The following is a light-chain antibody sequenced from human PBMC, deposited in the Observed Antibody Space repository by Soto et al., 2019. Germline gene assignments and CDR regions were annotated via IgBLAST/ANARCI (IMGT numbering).Light chain of an antibody. CDR3: QQYNSYPLFS. Sequence: DIQMTQSPSSLSASVGDRVTITCRASQGISSWLAWYEQKPEKAPKSLIYAASSLQRGVPSRFSGSGSGTDCTLSISSLQPEDYATNYCQQYNSYPLFSFGPGTKVYIK. CDR1: QGISSW. CDR2: AAS. J-gene: IGKJ3*01. V-gene: IGKV1D-16*01.